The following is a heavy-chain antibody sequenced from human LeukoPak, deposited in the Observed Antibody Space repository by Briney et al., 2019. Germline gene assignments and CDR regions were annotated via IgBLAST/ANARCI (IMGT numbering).Heavy chain of an antibody. CDR1: GFTFSSYA. CDR2: ISYDGSNK. V-gene: IGHV3-30*04. CDR3: AKDKSMVRELDY. Sequence: PGGSLRLSCAASGFTFSSYAMHWVRQAPGKGLEWVAVISYDGSNKYYADSAKGRFTISRDNSKNTLFLQMNSLRAEDTAVYYCAKDKSMVRELDYWGQGNLVTVSS. J-gene: IGHJ4*02. D-gene: IGHD3-10*01.